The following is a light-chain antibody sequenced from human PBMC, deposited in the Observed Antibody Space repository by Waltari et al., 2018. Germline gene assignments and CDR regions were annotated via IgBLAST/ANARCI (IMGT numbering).Light chain of an antibody. J-gene: IGKJ4*01. CDR3: QQRTNWL. CDR1: QSVSNY. CDR2: DAS. V-gene: IGKV3-11*01. Sequence: ESVLTQSPATLSLSPGERATLSCRASQSVSNYLAWYQQKPGQAPRLRIYDASTRATGTPARFSGSGSGTDFTLTISSLESEDFAVYYCQQRTNWLFGGGTKVEIK.